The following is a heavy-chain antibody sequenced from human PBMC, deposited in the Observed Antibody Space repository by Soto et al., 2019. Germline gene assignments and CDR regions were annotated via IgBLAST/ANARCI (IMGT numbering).Heavy chain of an antibody. CDR3: ARDLYGRYSSSSGRYHWFDP. V-gene: IGHV6-1*01. CDR1: GDSVSSNSAA. D-gene: IGHD6-6*01. CDR2: TYYRSKWYN. J-gene: IGHJ5*02. Sequence: SQTLSLTCAISGDSVSSNSAAWNWNRQSPSRGLEWLGRTYYRSKWYNDYAVSVKSRITINPDTSKNQFSLQLNSVTPEDTAVYYCARDLYGRYSSSSGRYHWFDPWGQGTLVTVSS.